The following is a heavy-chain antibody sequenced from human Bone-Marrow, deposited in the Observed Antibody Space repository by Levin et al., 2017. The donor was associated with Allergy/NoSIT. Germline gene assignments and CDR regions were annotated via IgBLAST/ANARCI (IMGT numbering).Heavy chain of an antibody. D-gene: IGHD2-15*01. Sequence: VASVKVSCKASGVTFNRYIISWVRQAPGQGLEWMGGIIPIYNTAKYAQKFQGRVTIIAEDSTGTGYMELSSLTSEDTAVYYCATDGLGYCSGDNCLDAFDIWGQGTMVIVSS. J-gene: IGHJ3*02. V-gene: IGHV1-69*13. CDR3: ATDGLGYCSGDNCLDAFDI. CDR1: GVTFNRYI. CDR2: IIPIYNTA.